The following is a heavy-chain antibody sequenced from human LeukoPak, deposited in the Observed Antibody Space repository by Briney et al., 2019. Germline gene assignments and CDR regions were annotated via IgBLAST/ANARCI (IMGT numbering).Heavy chain of an antibody. CDR2: IFYSGTT. J-gene: IGHJ6*02. Sequence: SETLSLTCTLSGVSITTTSYYWAWIRQAPGKGLEWVGSIFYSGTTYYSPSLMGRVTISLDTSKNQFSLHLNSVTAADTAVYYCARGIMVRGVILSYYYGMDVWGQGTTVTVSS. CDR1: GVSITTTSYY. D-gene: IGHD3-10*01. CDR3: ARGIMVRGVILSYYYGMDV. V-gene: IGHV4-39*07.